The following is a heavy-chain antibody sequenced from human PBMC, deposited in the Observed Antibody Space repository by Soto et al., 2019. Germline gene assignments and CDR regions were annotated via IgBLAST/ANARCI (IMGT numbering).Heavy chain of an antibody. CDR1: GGSVNTVGSF. V-gene: IGHV4-61*08. D-gene: IGHD2-15*01. Sequence: QVQLQESGPGLVKPSETLSLTCAVSGGSVNTVGSFWTWIRQPPERGLELLGQISYSGSALYNSSLRGRVAILLDSSANQFSLSLSSVTTADTAVYYCARVCCYGRLEYWGQGTPVIVSS. CDR3: ARVCCYGRLEY. CDR2: ISYSGSA. J-gene: IGHJ4*02.